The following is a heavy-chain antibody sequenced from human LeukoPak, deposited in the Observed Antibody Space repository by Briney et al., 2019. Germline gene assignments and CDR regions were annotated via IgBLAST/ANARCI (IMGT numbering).Heavy chain of an antibody. D-gene: IGHD6-19*01. Sequence: ASVKVSCKASGYTFNGYYKHWVRQAPGQGLEWMGWINPNSGGTNYAQKFQGRVTMTRDTSISTAYMELSRLRSDDTAMYYCARSSGWRYNIDYWGQGTLVTVSS. CDR3: ARSSGWRYNIDY. CDR1: GYTFNGYY. CDR2: INPNSGGT. J-gene: IGHJ4*02. V-gene: IGHV1-2*02.